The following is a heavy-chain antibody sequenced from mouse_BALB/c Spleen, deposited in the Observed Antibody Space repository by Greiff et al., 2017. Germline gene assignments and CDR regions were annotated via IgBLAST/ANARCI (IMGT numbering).Heavy chain of an antibody. V-gene: IGHV14-3*02. CDR2: IDPANGNT. CDR1: GFNIKDTY. CDR3: ARGDGYYDAMDY. D-gene: IGHD2-3*01. J-gene: IGHJ4*01. Sequence: EVKLVESGAELVKPGASVKLSCTASGFNIKDTYMHWVKQRPEQGLEWIGRIDPANGNTKYDPKFQGKATITADTSSNTAYLQLSSLTSEDTAVYYCARGDGYYDAMDYWGQGTSVTVSS.